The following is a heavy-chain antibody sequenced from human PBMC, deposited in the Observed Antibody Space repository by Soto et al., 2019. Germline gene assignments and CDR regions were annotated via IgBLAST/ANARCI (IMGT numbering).Heavy chain of an antibody. D-gene: IGHD3-22*01. Sequence: TSETLSLTCTVSGGSISSYYWSWIRQPPGKGLEWIGYIYYSGSTYYNPSLKSRITISVDTSKNQFSLKLSSVTAADTAVYYCARDWYYSDSTGYYHDVFDIWGQGTMVTVSS. V-gene: IGHV4-59*12. J-gene: IGHJ3*02. CDR2: IYYSGST. CDR1: GGSISSYY. CDR3: ARDWYYSDSTGYYHDVFDI.